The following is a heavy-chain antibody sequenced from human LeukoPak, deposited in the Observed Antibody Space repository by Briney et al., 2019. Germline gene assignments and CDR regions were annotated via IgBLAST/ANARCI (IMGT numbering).Heavy chain of an antibody. V-gene: IGHV3-21*01. D-gene: IGHD3-22*01. CDR1: GFTFSSYG. J-gene: IGHJ3*02. CDR3: VHGIVVDAFDM. Sequence: GGSLRLSCAASGFTFSSYGMSWVRQAPGKGLEWVSSISSDSRYIYYADSLKGRVTISRDNAKNSVYLQLYSLRAEDTAVYYCVHGIVVDAFDMWGQGTMVTVSP. CDR2: ISSDSRYI.